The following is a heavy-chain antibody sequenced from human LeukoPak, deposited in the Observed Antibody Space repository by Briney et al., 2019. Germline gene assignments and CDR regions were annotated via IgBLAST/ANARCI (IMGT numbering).Heavy chain of an antibody. J-gene: IGHJ4*02. Sequence: PGGSLRFSCAASGFTFRSYGMHWVRQAPGKGLEWVAVIWYDGSNKYYADSVKGRFTISRDNSKNTLYLQMNSLRAEDTAVYYCARDLSSGWCFDYWGQGTPVTVSS. D-gene: IGHD6-19*01. CDR2: IWYDGSNK. CDR3: ARDLSSGWCFDY. V-gene: IGHV3-33*01. CDR1: GFTFRSYG.